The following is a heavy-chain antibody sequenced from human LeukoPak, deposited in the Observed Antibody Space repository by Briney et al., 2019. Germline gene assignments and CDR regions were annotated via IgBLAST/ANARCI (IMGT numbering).Heavy chain of an antibody. CDR3: AKVGYRDYFDY. V-gene: IGHV3-9*01. CDR2: ISWNSGSI. J-gene: IGHJ4*02. CDR1: GFTFSDYA. D-gene: IGHD2-15*01. Sequence: GGSLRLSCAASGFTFSDYAMSWVRQAPGKGLEWVSGISWNSGSIGYADSVKGRFTISRDNAKNSLYLQMNSLRAEDTALYYCAKVGYRDYFDYWGQGTLVTVSS.